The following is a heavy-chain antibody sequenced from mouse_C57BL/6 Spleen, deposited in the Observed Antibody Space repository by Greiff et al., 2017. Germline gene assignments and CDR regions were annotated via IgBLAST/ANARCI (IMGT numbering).Heavy chain of an antibody. V-gene: IGHV1-15*01. CDR1: GYTFTDYE. CDR2: IDPETGGT. J-gene: IGHJ3*01. CDR3: TSACYSNYLFAY. D-gene: IGHD2-5*01. Sequence: QVQLQQSGAELVRPGASVTLSCKASGYTFTDYEMHWVKQTPVHGLEWIGAIDPETGGTAYNQKLKGKDILTADKSSSTAYMELRSLTSEDSAVYCCTSACYSNYLFAYWGQGTLVTVSA.